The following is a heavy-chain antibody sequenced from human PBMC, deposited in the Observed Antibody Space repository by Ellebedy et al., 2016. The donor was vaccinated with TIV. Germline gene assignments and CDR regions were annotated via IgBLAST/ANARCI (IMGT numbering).Heavy chain of an antibody. CDR2: ISGSGGST. J-gene: IGHJ3*02. CDR3: ARDRNDGTTGTGDLMPFDI. CDR1: GFTFSSYA. Sequence: GGSLRLXCGASGFTFSSYAMSWVRQAPGKGLEWVSVISGSGGSTYYADSVKGRFTISRDSSENTLYLQMSSLRAEDTALYYCARDRNDGTTGTGDLMPFDIWGQGTMVTVSS. V-gene: IGHV3-23*01. D-gene: IGHD1-1*01.